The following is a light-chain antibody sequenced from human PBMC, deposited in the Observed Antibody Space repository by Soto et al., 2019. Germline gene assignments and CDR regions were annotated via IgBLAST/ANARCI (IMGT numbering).Light chain of an antibody. CDR1: SGNSGYA. V-gene: IGLV4-69*01. CDR3: QTWGTGIVV. J-gene: IGLJ2*01. CDR2: LNSDGSH. Sequence: QLVLTQSPFPPPSREPPVNPPGTRSSGNSGYAIAWHQQQPEKGPRYLMKLNSDGSHSKGDGIPDRFSGSSSGAERYLTISSLQSEDEADYYCQTWGTGIVVFGGGTKLTVL.